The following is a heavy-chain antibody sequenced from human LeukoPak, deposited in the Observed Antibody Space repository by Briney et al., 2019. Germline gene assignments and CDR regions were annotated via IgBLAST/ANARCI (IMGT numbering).Heavy chain of an antibody. CDR2: IYTSGST. CDR3: ARTRRDGWYKGAFDI. J-gene: IGHJ3*02. D-gene: IGHD6-19*01. V-gene: IGHV4-61*02. Sequence: TSETLSLTCTVSGGSISSGSYSWSWIRQPAGKGLEWIGRIYTSGSTNYNPSLKSRVTISVDTSKNQFSLKLSSVTAADTAVYYCARTRRDGWYKGAFDIWGQGTMVTVSS. CDR1: GGSISSGSYS.